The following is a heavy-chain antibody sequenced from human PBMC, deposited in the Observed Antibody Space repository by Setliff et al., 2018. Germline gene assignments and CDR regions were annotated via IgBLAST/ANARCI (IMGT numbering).Heavy chain of an antibody. CDR2: VRFDGSYK. Sequence: GSLKISCAASGFVFGTYGMHWVRQAPGKGLDWVASVRFDGSYKVYADSVLGRFTISRDNIKNTAFLQMNSLRADDTAMYYCVASPSNKNGHFEYWGQGTLVTVSS. CDR3: VASPSNKNGHFEY. V-gene: IGHV3-30*02. J-gene: IGHJ4*02. CDR1: GFVFGTYG.